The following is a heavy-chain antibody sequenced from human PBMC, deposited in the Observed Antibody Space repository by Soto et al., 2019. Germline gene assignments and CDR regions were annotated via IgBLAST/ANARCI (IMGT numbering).Heavy chain of an antibody. CDR3: TQVDGSGSSRWYLHA. D-gene: IGHD1-26*01. V-gene: IGHV2-5*02. J-gene: IGHJ5*02. CDR2: VFWDGGE. Sequence: QITLRESGPSLVKPTETLTLTCTFSGFSLTTTGVGVGWVRQPPGKALDWLAVVFWDGGERYSPSLKSRLTITKDTSKDKVVLTVTNMDSADTATYSCTQVDGSGSSRWYLHAWGQGTLVTVSA. CDR1: GFSLTTTGVG.